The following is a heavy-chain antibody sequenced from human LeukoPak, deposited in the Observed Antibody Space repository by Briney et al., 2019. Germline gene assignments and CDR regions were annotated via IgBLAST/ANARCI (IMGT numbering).Heavy chain of an antibody. J-gene: IGHJ4*02. Sequence: GGSLRLSCAASGFTFSSYAMSWVRQAPGKGLEWVSAISGSGGSTYYADSVKGRFTISRDNPKNTLYLQMNSLRAEDTAIYYCAKAGHSPTHYDSSGYYYGDYWGQGTLVTVSS. CDR3: AKAGHSPTHYDSSGYYYGDY. D-gene: IGHD3-22*01. V-gene: IGHV3-23*01. CDR1: GFTFSSYA. CDR2: ISGSGGST.